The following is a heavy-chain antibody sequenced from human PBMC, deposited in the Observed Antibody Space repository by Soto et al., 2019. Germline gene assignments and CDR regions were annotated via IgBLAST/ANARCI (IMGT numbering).Heavy chain of an antibody. CDR2: ISNDGSST. V-gene: IGHV3-74*01. D-gene: IGHD1-1*01. CDR1: GFTFSNYW. CDR3: VRPTTWNVNWFDP. J-gene: IGHJ5*02. Sequence: GGSLRLSCAASGFTFSNYWMHWVRRAPGKGLVWVSRISNDGSSTNYADSVKGRFTISRDNAKNTLYLQMNSLRAEDTAVYYCVRPTTWNVNWFDPWGQGTLVTVSS.